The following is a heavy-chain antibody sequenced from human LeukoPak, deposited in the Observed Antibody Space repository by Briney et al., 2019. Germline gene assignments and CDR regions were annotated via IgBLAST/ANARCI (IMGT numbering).Heavy chain of an antibody. D-gene: IGHD5-12*01. J-gene: IGHJ5*02. Sequence: SETLSLTCTVSGGSISSYYWSWIRQPPGKRLEWIGYIYYSGSTNYNPSLKSRVTISVDTSKNQFSLKLSSVTAADTAVYYCARERRGYSGYGANWFDPWGQGTLVTVSS. CDR2: IYYSGST. CDR3: ARERRGYSGYGANWFDP. V-gene: IGHV4-59*01. CDR1: GGSISSYY.